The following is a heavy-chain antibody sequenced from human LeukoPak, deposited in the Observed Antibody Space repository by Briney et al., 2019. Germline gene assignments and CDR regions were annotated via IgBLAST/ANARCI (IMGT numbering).Heavy chain of an antibody. CDR1: GFTFSSYS. V-gene: IGHV3-7*04. D-gene: IGHD3-10*01. J-gene: IGHJ4*02. CDR3: ARDHYYGSGSYPLY. Sequence: GGSLRLSCAASGFTFSSYSMSWVRQAPGKGLEWVANIKQDGSEKYYVDSVKVRFTISRDNAKNSLYLQMNSLRVEDTAVYYCARDHYYGSGSYPLYWGQGALVTVSS. CDR2: IKQDGSEK.